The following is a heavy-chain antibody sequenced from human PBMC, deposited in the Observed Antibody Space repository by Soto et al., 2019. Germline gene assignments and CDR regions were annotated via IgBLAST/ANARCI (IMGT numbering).Heavy chain of an antibody. J-gene: IGHJ6*02. Sequence: GGSLRLSCAASGFTFSSYAMHWVRQAPGKGLEWVAVISYDGSNKYYADSVKGRFTISRDNSKNTLYLQMNSLRAEDTAVYYCARDDYDFWSGYYNFDGDYYYGMDVWGQGTTVTVSS. V-gene: IGHV3-30-3*01. D-gene: IGHD3-3*01. CDR1: GFTFSSYA. CDR3: ARDDYDFWSGYYNFDGDYYYGMDV. CDR2: ISYDGSNK.